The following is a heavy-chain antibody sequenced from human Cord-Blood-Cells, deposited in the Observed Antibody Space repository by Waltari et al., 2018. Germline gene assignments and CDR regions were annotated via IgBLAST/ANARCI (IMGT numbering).Heavy chain of an antibody. CDR2: FYYSGAT. Sequence: QLQLQESGPGLVKPSETLSLTCTVSGGSISSSSYYWGWIRQPPGKGLEWIGSFYYSGATYYNPSLKRRVTMSVDTSKNQFSLKLSSVTAADTAVYYCARLWYFDYWGQGTLVTVSS. V-gene: IGHV4-39*01. J-gene: IGHJ4*02. CDR1: GGSISSSSYY. CDR3: ARLWYFDY.